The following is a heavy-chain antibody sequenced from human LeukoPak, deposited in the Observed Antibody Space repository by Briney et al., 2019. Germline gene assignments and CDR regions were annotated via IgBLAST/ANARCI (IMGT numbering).Heavy chain of an antibody. Sequence: SVKVSCKASGGTFSSYAISWVRQAPGQGLEWMGRIIPIFGTANYAQKFQGRVTITADKSTSTAYMELSSLRSEDTAVYYCARGEGYCTNGVCSSLGWFDNWVQGTLVTVSS. J-gene: IGHJ5*02. D-gene: IGHD2-8*01. CDR2: IIPIFGTA. V-gene: IGHV1-69*06. CDR1: GGTFSSYA. CDR3: ARGEGYCTNGVCSSLGWFDN.